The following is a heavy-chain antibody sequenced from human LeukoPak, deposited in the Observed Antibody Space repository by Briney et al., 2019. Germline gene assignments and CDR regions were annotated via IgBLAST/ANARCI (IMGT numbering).Heavy chain of an antibody. Sequence: GGSLRLSCAASGFTFSSYAMHWVRQAPGKGLEWVAVISYDGSNKYYADSVKGRFTISRDNSKNTLYLQMNSLRAEDTAVYYCANTIAAAGYWGQGALVTVSS. CDR2: ISYDGSNK. J-gene: IGHJ4*02. CDR1: GFTFSSYA. CDR3: ANTIAAAGY. V-gene: IGHV3-30-3*01. D-gene: IGHD6-13*01.